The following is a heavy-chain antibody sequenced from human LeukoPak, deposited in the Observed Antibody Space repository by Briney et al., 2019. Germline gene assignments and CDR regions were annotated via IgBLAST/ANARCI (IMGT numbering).Heavy chain of an antibody. Sequence: SQTLSLTCAVSGVSISSGGYYWSWIRQPPGKGLEWIAYIYHSGSSYYNPSLKSRVTLSADRSKNQFSLKLTSVTAADTAVYYCARASGADEMYNWFDPWGQGTLVIVSS. CDR1: GVSISSGGYY. V-gene: IGHV4-30-2*01. CDR3: ARASGADEMYNWFDP. J-gene: IGHJ5*02. D-gene: IGHD2-8*02. CDR2: IYHSGSS.